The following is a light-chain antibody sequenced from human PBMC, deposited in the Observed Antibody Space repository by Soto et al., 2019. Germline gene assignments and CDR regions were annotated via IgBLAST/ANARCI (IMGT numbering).Light chain of an antibody. Sequence: QSVRTQSPSESATPGQRVTISCSGSGSNIGTHAVNWYQQVPGTAPTLLIFRNHQRPSGVPDRFSGSKSGTSASLAISGPQSEDEADYYCAAWDDSLRAVVFGGGTKVTVL. J-gene: IGLJ2*01. CDR2: RNH. CDR1: GSNIGTHA. CDR3: AAWDDSLRAVV. V-gene: IGLV1-44*01.